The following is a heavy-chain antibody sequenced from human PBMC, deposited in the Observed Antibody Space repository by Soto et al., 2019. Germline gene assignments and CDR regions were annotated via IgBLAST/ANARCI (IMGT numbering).Heavy chain of an antibody. D-gene: IGHD4-17*01. CDR1: GGSVSNKTYY. CDR3: ARTTAVPNTLRSRYFFDY. Sequence: PSETLSLTCSVSGGSVSNKTYYWSWIRQPPGKRLEWIGYVYYSGTTNYNPSLKSRVTISVDLSKNQFSLRLSSVTTADTALYYCARTTAVPNTLRSRYFFDYWGQGTMVCVSS. V-gene: IGHV4-61*01. CDR2: VYYSGTT. J-gene: IGHJ4*02.